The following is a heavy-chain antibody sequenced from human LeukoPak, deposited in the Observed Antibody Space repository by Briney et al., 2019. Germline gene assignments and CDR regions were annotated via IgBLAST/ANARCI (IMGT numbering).Heavy chain of an antibody. CDR1: GITFSLNW. J-gene: IGHJ4*02. CDR3: AMGYFDWSFDY. V-gene: IGHV3-7*03. D-gene: IGHD3-9*01. Sequence: GGSLRLSCAASGITFSLNWMNWVRQAPGKGLEWVANINQDGSAKYYVDSVKGRFTISRDNAKNTLYLQMNSLRAEDTAVYYCAMGYFDWSFDYWGQGTLVTVSS. CDR2: INQDGSAK.